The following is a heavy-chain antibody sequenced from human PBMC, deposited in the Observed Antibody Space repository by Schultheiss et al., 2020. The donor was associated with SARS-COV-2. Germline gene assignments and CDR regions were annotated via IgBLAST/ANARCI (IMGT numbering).Heavy chain of an antibody. J-gene: IGHJ3*02. V-gene: IGHV3-23*01. Sequence: GESLKISCAASGFTFSSYAMSWVRQAPGKGLEWVSAISGSGGSTYYADSVKGRFTISRDNSKNTLYLQMNSLRAEDTAVYYCAKAEGYYGAFDIWGQGTMVTVSS. CDR1: GFTFSSYA. CDR2: ISGSGGST. D-gene: IGHD3-22*01. CDR3: AKAEGYYGAFDI.